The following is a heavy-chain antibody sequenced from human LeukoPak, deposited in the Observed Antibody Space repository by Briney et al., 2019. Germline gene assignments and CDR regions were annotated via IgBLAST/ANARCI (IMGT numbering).Heavy chain of an antibody. Sequence: ASVKVSCKASGYTFTDYYLHWVRQAPGQGLEWMGWINPNSGGTNYAQTFQGRVTMTRDTSITTAYLELSRLRSDDTAVYYCARDRDYGDYKDPGFDYWGQGTLVTVSS. CDR3: ARDRDYGDYKDPGFDY. J-gene: IGHJ4*02. CDR2: INPNSGGT. V-gene: IGHV1-2*02. D-gene: IGHD4-17*01. CDR1: GYTFTDYY.